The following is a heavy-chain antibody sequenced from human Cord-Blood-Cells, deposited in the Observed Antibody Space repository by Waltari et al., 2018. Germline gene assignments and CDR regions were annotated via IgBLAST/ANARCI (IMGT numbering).Heavy chain of an antibody. CDR3: ARDAKLRFLEWLLYDAFDI. CDR2: ISAYNGNT. V-gene: IGHV1-18*04. CDR1: GYTFTSYG. D-gene: IGHD3-3*01. Sequence: QVQLVQSGAEVKKPGASVKVSCKASGYTFTSYGISWVRQAPGQGLEWMGWISAYNGNTNNAQKLQGRVTMTTDTSTSTAYMELRSLRSDDTAVYYCARDAKLRFLEWLLYDAFDIWGQGTMVTVSS. J-gene: IGHJ3*02.